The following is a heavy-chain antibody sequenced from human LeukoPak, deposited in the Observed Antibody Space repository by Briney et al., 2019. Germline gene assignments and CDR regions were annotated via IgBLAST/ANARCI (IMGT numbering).Heavy chain of an antibody. CDR2: ISSSSSYI. J-gene: IGHJ4*02. V-gene: IGHV3-21*01. CDR1: GIPFSSYA. CDR3: AREQRITMARGVIIRGLDY. D-gene: IGHD3-10*01. Sequence: PGGSLRLSCAASGIPFSSYAMSWVRQAPGKGLEWVSSISSSSSYIYYADSVKGRFTISRDNAKNSLYLQMNSLRAEDTAVYYCAREQRITMARGVIIRGLDYWGQGTLVTVSS.